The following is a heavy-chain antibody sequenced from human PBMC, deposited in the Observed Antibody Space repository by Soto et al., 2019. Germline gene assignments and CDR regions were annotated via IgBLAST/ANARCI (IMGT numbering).Heavy chain of an antibody. J-gene: IGHJ5*02. D-gene: IGHD2-15*01. Sequence: QVQLVQSGAEVKKPGASVKVSCKASGYTFTSYDINWVRQATGQGLEWMGWMNPNSGNTGYAQKFQGRVSMTRNTSRSTAYMELSSLRSEDTAVYYCARGGAPPHLCSGGSCYRFNWFDPWGQGTLVTVSS. CDR2: MNPNSGNT. V-gene: IGHV1-8*01. CDR3: ARGGAPPHLCSGGSCYRFNWFDP. CDR1: GYTFTSYD.